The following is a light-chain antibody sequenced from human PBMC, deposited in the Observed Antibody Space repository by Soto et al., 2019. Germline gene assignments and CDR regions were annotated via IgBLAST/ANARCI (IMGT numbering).Light chain of an antibody. CDR1: SSNIGAGYD. V-gene: IGLV1-40*01. Sequence: QAVVTQPPSVSGAPGQRVTISCTGSSSNIGAGYDAHWYQQLPGKVPKLLIYGDTNRPSGVPDRFSGSKSGTSASLAITGLQPEDEADYYCPSYDNSLSGPVFGPGTKLTVL. CDR2: GDT. J-gene: IGLJ1*01. CDR3: PSYDNSLSGPV.